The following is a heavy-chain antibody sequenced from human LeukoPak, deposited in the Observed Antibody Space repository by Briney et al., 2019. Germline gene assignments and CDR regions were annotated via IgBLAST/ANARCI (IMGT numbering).Heavy chain of an antibody. V-gene: IGHV1-2*02. D-gene: IGHD5-12*01. Sequence: ASVKVPCKASGYTFTGYYMHWVRQAPGQGLEWMGWINPNSGGTNYARKFQGRVTMTRDTSISTAYMELSRLRSDDTAVYYCASRGYSGHELDYWGQGTLVTVSS. J-gene: IGHJ4*02. CDR3: ASRGYSGHELDY. CDR1: GYTFTGYY. CDR2: INPNSGGT.